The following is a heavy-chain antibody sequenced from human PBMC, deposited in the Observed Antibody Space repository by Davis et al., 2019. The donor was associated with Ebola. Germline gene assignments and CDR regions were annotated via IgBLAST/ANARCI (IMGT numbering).Heavy chain of an antibody. J-gene: IGHJ4*02. V-gene: IGHV3-7*01. D-gene: IGHD3-3*01. CDR2: IKQDGSEK. CDR3: ARGTTYYDFWSGYSSLYYFDY. CDR1: GFTFSSYW. Sequence: GESLKISCAASGFTFSSYWMSWVRQAPGKGLEWVANIKQDGSEKYYVDSVKGRFTISRDNAKNSLYLQMNSLRAEDTAVYYCARGTTYYDFWSGYSSLYYFDYWGQGTLVTVSS.